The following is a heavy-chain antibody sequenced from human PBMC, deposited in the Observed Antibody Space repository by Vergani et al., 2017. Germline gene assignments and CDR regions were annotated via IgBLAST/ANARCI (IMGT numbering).Heavy chain of an antibody. CDR2: ISSSSSYI. CDR3: ARDLFYYDSSGYYSGFFDY. V-gene: IGHV3-21*04. J-gene: IGHJ4*02. Sequence: EVQLLESGGGLVKPGGSLRLSCAASGFTFSSYSMNWVRQAPGKGLEWVSSISSSSSYIYYADSVKGRFTISRDNAKNSLYLQMNSLRAEDTAVYYCARDLFYYDSSGYYSGFFDYWGQGTLVIVSS. CDR1: GFTFSSYS. D-gene: IGHD3-22*01.